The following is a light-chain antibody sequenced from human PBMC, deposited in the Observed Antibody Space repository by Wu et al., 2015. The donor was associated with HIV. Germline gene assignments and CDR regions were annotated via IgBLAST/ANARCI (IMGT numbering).Light chain of an antibody. CDR3: QQYGSSPQT. CDR2: GAS. Sequence: EIVLTQSPGTLSLSPGERATLSCRASQSVSDSYLAWYQQKPGQAPRLLIYGASSRATGIPDRFSGSGSGTDFTLTISRLEPEDFAVYYCQQYGSSPQTFGQGTKVEI. V-gene: IGKV3-20*01. J-gene: IGKJ1*01. CDR1: QSVSDSY.